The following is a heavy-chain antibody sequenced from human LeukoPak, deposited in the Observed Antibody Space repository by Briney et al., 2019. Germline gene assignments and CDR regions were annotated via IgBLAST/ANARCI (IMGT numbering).Heavy chain of an antibody. D-gene: IGHD5-12*01. V-gene: IGHV3-30*02. CDR3: AKSGGYSGYDYLDY. CDR1: GFTFSSYA. CDR2: IRYDGTNK. Sequence: GGSLRLSCAASGFTFSSYAMDWVRQAPGKGLEWVAFIRYDGTNKYYADSVKGRFTISRDNSKNTLYLQMNSLRAEDTAVYYCAKSGGYSGYDYLDYWGQGTLVTVSS. J-gene: IGHJ4*02.